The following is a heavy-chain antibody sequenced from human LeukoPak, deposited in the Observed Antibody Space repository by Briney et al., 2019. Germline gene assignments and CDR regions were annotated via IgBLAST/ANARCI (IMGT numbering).Heavy chain of an antibody. D-gene: IGHD3-9*01. CDR3: AREDVNYDILTDDSTYAFDI. J-gene: IGHJ3*02. CDR2: ISSSSSYT. V-gene: IGHV3-11*05. CDR1: GFTFSDYY. Sequence: GGSLRLSCAASGFTFSDYYMSWIRQAPGKGLEWVSYISSSSSYTNYADSVKGRFTISRDNAKNSLYLQMSSLRAEDTAVYYCAREDVNYDILTDDSTYAFDIWGQGTMVTVSS.